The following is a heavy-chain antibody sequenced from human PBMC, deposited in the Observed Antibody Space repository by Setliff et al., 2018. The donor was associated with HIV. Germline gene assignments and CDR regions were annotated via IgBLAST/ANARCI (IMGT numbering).Heavy chain of an antibody. Sequence: VASVKVSCKASGYTFTGYYIHWVRQAPGQGLEWMGRIIPNSGGTNYAQKFQGRVTMTRGTSISTAYMELSRLRSDDTAVYYCASKVYCTNGVCLDAFDIWGQGTKVTVSS. J-gene: IGHJ3*02. V-gene: IGHV1-2*06. CDR2: IIPNSGGT. CDR1: GYTFTGYY. CDR3: ASKVYCTNGVCLDAFDI. D-gene: IGHD2-8*01.